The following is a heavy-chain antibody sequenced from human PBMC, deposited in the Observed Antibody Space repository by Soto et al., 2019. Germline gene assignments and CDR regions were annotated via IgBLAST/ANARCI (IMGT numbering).Heavy chain of an antibody. CDR3: AREGNLGRWLQPLDF. CDR1: SISTYY. Sequence: SETLSLTCTVDSISTYYWNWIRQTPGKGLEWIGYIYYLGRTNYNRSLKSRVTISIDMSKNQFSLRLNSVTAADTAKYFCAREGNLGRWLQPLDFWGQGTLVTVSS. V-gene: IGHV4-59*01. CDR2: IYYLGRT. D-gene: IGHD5-12*01. J-gene: IGHJ4*02.